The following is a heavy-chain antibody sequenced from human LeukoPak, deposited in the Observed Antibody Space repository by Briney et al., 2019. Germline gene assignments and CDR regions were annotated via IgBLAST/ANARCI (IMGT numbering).Heavy chain of an antibody. V-gene: IGHV4-30-4*08. D-gene: IGHD3-3*01. Sequence: SETLSLTCTVSGGSISSGDYYWSWIRQSPGKGLEWIGYIYYSGSTYYNPSLKSRVTISVDTSKNQFSLKLSSVTAADTAVYYCARDPGRGYYIAHDYWGQGTLVTVSS. CDR2: IYYSGST. CDR1: GGSISSGDYY. CDR3: ARDPGRGYYIAHDY. J-gene: IGHJ4*02.